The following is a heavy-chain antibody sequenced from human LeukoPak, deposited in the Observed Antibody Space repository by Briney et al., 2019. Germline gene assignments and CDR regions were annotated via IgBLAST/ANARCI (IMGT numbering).Heavy chain of an antibody. CDR3: ARLEGIAVAVGY. V-gene: IGHV4-39*01. J-gene: IGHJ4*02. CDR2: IYYSGST. D-gene: IGHD6-19*01. Sequence: ASETLSLTCTVSGGSISSSSYYWGWIRQPPGKGLEWIGSIYYSGSTYYNPSLKSRVTISVDTSKNQFSLKLSSVTAADTAVYYCARLEGIAVAVGYWGQGTLVTVSS. CDR1: GGSISSSSYY.